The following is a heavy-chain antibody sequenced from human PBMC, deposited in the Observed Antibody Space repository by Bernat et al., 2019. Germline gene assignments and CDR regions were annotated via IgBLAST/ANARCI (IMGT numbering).Heavy chain of an antibody. CDR2: IKQDGSEK. J-gene: IGHJ4*02. CDR3: ARVRSTSRNFDY. V-gene: IGHV3-7*03. CDR1: GFSFRGYW. D-gene: IGHD2-2*01. Sequence: EVQLVESGGGLVQHGGSLRLSCAASGFSFRGYWMTWVGQAPGKGLEWVANIKQDGSEKYYVDSVKGRFTIYGDNAKNSLDLQMNSLRDEDTAVYYCARVRSTSRNFDYWGQGTLVTVSS.